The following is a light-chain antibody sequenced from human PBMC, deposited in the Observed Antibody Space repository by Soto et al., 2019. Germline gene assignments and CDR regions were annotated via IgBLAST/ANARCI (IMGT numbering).Light chain of an antibody. J-gene: IGKJ1*01. CDR1: QSVNSNY. Sequence: IVLTQSPATLSLSPGERATLSCRASQSVNSNYVAWYQHKPGQGPRLLFYGATHRATGIPDRISGSGSGTDFTLTISRLEPEDFAVYYCQQYGNSPQTFGQGTKVEIK. CDR2: GAT. CDR3: QQYGNSPQT. V-gene: IGKV3-20*01.